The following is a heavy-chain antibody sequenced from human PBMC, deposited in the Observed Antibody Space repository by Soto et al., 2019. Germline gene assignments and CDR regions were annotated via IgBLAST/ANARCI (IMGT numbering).Heavy chain of an antibody. CDR2: VRGNSYGA. J-gene: IGHJ5*02. CDR1: GFMFENYA. CDR3: AKGKSENGVDWLDP. Sequence: GGSLRLSCAASGFMFENYAMIWVRQAHGKGLEWVATVRGNSYGAYYADSVRGRFIISRDNSKNTMSLQLNSLRDDDTAIYYCAKGKSENGVDWLDPWGPGTLVTVSS. V-gene: IGHV3-23*01. D-gene: IGHD2-8*01.